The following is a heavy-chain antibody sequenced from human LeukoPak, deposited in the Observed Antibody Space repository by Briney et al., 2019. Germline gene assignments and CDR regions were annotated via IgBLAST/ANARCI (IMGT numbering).Heavy chain of an antibody. CDR1: GGSFSGYY. D-gene: IGHD3-3*01. CDR3: ARGRSGFWNGYLPNDC. CDR2: INHSGST. Sequence: SETLSLTCAVYGGSFSGYYWSGIRHPPGKGLEWIVEINHSGSTQYNPSLSSRVTISEDTSKKQFSLKLSSVSAADTPVFFTARGRSGFWNGYLPNDCWGQGTLVTGSS. J-gene: IGHJ4*02. V-gene: IGHV4-34*01.